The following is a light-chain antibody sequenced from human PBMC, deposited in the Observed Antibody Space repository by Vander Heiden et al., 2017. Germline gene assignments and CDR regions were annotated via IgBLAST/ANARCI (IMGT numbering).Light chain of an antibody. CDR2: AAS. CDR1: QSVSTN. Sequence: EIVMTQSPATLSVSPGERATLPCRASQSVSTNLAWYQQKPCQGPRLLIFAASTRAPSVPDRISGSGSGTEFALTISSLQSEDFAVYFCQQYNNWPPWTFGQGTKVEIK. CDR3: QQYNNWPPWT. J-gene: IGKJ1*01. V-gene: IGKV3-15*01.